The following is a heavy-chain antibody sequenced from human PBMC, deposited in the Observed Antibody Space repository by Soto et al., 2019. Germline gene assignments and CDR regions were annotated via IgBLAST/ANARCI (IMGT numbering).Heavy chain of an antibody. Sequence: SETLSLTCAVYGGSFSGYYWSWIRQPPGKGLEWIGEINHSGGTNYNPSLKSRVTISVDTSKNQFSLKLSSVTAADTAVYYCARALGIAVARYYYYYYGMDVWGQGTTVTVSS. CDR1: GGSFSGYY. V-gene: IGHV4-34*01. D-gene: IGHD6-19*01. J-gene: IGHJ6*02. CDR3: ARALGIAVARYYYYYYGMDV. CDR2: INHSGGT.